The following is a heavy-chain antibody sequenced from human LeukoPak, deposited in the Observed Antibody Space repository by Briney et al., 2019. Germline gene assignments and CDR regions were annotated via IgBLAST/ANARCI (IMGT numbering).Heavy chain of an antibody. CDR2: IRYDGSNK. J-gene: IGHJ4*02. CDR3: AKDSRFYYYDSSGYYQYYFDY. CDR1: GFTFSSYG. V-gene: IGHV3-30*02. Sequence: GGPLRLSCAASGFTFSSYGMHWVRQAPGKGLEWVAFIRYDGSNKYYADSVKGRFTISRDNSKNTLYLQMNSLRAEDTAVYYCAKDSRFYYYDSSGYYQYYFDYWGQGTLVTVSS. D-gene: IGHD3-22*01.